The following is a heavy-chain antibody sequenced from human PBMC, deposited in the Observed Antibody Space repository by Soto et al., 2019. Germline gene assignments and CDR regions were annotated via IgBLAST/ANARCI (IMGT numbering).Heavy chain of an antibody. Sequence: SETRSLTCTVSGGSISSGGYYWSWIRQHPGKGLEWIGYIYYSGSTYYNPSLKSRVTISVDTSKNQFSLKLSSVTAADTAVYYCARWGYSSSWYFSWGQGTLVTVSS. D-gene: IGHD6-13*01. J-gene: IGHJ4*02. CDR3: ARWGYSSSWYFS. V-gene: IGHV4-31*03. CDR2: IYYSGST. CDR1: GGSISSGGYY.